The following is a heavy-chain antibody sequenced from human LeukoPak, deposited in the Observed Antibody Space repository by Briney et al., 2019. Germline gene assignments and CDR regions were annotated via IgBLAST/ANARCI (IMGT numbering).Heavy chain of an antibody. Sequence: ASVNVSCKASGYTFTAYDIHWVRQAPGQGLEGMGWINPNSGGTNYAQKFQGRVTMTRDTSISTAYMELSRLRSDDTAVYYCTRDVGSRYGHDCWGQGTLVTVSS. D-gene: IGHD5-18*01. CDR2: INPNSGGT. CDR3: TRDVGSRYGHDC. J-gene: IGHJ4*02. CDR1: GYTFTAYD. V-gene: IGHV1-2*02.